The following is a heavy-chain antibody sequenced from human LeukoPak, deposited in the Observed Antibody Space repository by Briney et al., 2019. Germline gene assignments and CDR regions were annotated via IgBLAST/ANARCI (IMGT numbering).Heavy chain of an antibody. CDR2: IYHSGST. CDR1: GGSISSSNW. CDR3: ARRSVYYDSSGPVSFDY. V-gene: IGHV4-4*02. Sequence: SETLSLTCAVSGGSISSSNWWSWVRQPPGKGLEWIGEIYHSGSTNYNPSLKSRVTISVDKSKNQFSLKLSSVTAADTAVYYCARRSVYYDSSGPVSFDYWGQGTLVTVSS. J-gene: IGHJ4*02. D-gene: IGHD3-22*01.